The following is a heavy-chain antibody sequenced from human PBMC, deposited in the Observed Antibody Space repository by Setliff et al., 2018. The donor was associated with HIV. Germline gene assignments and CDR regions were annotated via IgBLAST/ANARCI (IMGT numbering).Heavy chain of an antibody. D-gene: IGHD6-19*01. J-gene: IGHJ3*02. Sequence: GGSLRLSCAASGFTFSSYAMTWVRQAPGKGLECVAAISGSGGSTYYADSVKGRFTISRDNSKNTLYLQMNSLRAEDTAVYYCAKLRGQWLVLDAFDIWGQGTMVTVSS. CDR2: ISGSGGST. CDR3: AKLRGQWLVLDAFDI. CDR1: GFTFSSYA. V-gene: IGHV3-23*01.